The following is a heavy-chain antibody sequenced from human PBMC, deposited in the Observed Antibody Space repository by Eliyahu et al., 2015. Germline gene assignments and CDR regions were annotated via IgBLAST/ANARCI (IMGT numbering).Heavy chain of an antibody. CDR1: TFTSYG. CDR2: ISAYNGNT. CDR3: ARRLLRHYYDSSGYIDY. V-gene: IGHV1-18*04. D-gene: IGHD3-22*01. J-gene: IGHJ4*02. Sequence: TFTSYGISWVRQAPGQGLEWMGWISAYNGNTNYAQKLQGRVTMTTDTSTSTAYMELRSLRSDDTAVYYCARRLLRHYYDSSGYIDYWGQGTLVTVSS.